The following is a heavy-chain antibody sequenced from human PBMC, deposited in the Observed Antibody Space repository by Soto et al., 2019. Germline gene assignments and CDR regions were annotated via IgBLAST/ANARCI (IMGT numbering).Heavy chain of an antibody. CDR2: LYSSGTT. CDR3: VRGAGPPWFDP. CDR1: GASISDYF. J-gene: IGHJ5*02. V-gene: IGHV4-4*07. Sequence: QVQLQESGPGLVKPSETLSLTCTVSGASISDYFWSWIRQPTGKGLEWIGRLYSSGTTGFNPSLRSRVTMSRDTSKSQFSLKLTSVTAADTAVYYCVRGAGPPWFDPWGQGILVTVSS.